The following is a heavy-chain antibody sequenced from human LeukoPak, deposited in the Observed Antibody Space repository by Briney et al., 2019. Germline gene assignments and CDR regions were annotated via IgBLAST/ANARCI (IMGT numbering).Heavy chain of an antibody. D-gene: IGHD2-2*02. CDR3: ARHGQCSSTSCYIYYYYYMDV. CDR1: GGSISSSSYY. CDR2: IYYSGST. Sequence: SETLSLTCTVSGGSISSSSYYWGWIRQPPGKGLEWIGSIYYSGSTYYNPSLKSRVTISVDTSKNQFSLKLSSVTAADTAVYYCARHGQCSSTSCYIYYYYYMDVWGKGTTVTVSS. J-gene: IGHJ6*03. V-gene: IGHV4-39*01.